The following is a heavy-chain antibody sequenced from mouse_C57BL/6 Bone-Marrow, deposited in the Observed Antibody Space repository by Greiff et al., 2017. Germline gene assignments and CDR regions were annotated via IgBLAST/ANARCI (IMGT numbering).Heavy chain of an antibody. CDR3: TISTAQATDY. V-gene: IGHV1-15*01. CDR1: GYTFTDYE. CDR2: IDPETGGT. Sequence: QVQLQQSGAELVRPGASVTLSCKASGYTFTDYEMHWVKQTPVHGLEWIGAIDPETGGTDYNQKFKGKAILTADKSSSTAYMELRSLTSEDSAVYYCTISTAQATDYWGQGTTLTVSS. D-gene: IGHD3-2*02. J-gene: IGHJ2*01.